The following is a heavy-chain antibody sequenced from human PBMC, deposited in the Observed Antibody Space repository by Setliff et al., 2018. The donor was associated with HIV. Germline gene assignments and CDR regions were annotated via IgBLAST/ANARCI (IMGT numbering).Heavy chain of an antibody. CDR2: IWYDGRSQ. V-gene: IGHV3-33*01. D-gene: IGHD1-7*01. Sequence: GESLKISCAASEFTFSSYAMHWVRQGSGKGLEWVAAIWYDGRSQYYTDSVKGRFTISRDNSKNTLFLQMNSLRTEDTGVYYCTRGRKELLFSRRDTGFDYWGQGTLVTVSS. J-gene: IGHJ4*02. CDR1: EFTFSSYA. CDR3: TRGRKELLFSRRDTGFDY.